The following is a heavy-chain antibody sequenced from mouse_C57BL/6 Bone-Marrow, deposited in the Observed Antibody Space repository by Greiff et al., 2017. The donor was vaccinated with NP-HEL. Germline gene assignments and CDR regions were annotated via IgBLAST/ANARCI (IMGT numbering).Heavy chain of an antibody. Sequence: QVQLQQPGAELVRPGSSVKLSCKASGYTFTSYWMDWVKQRPGPGLEWIGNIYPSDSETHYNQKFKDKATLTVDKSSSTAYMQLSSLTSEDSAVYYCARGLRFAYWGQGTLVTVSA. D-gene: IGHD2-13*01. CDR3: ARGLRFAY. CDR1: GYTFTSYW. CDR2: IYPSDSET. J-gene: IGHJ3*01. V-gene: IGHV1-61*01.